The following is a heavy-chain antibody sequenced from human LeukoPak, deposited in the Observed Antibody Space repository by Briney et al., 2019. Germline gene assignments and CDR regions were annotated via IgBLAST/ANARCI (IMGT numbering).Heavy chain of an antibody. CDR1: GYTFTSYD. Sequence: ASVKVSCKASGYTFTSYDINWVRQATGQGLEWMGWMNPNSGYTGYAQKFQGRVTMTRNTSISTAYMELSSLRSEDTAVYYCAGGRSGSYFGAFDIWGQGTMVTVSS. CDR3: AGGRSGSYFGAFDI. CDR2: MNPNSGYT. J-gene: IGHJ3*02. V-gene: IGHV1-8*01. D-gene: IGHD1-26*01.